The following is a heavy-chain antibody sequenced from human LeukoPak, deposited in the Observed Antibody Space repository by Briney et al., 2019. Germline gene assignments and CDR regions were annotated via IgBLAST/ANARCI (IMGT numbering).Heavy chain of an antibody. CDR2: ISYDGNNK. J-gene: IGHJ1*01. Sequence: GGSLRLSCEVSGFTFSSYGMHWVRQAPGKGLEWVAIISYDGNNKYYADSVKGRFTISRDNSKNTLYLQMNSLRAEDTAVYYCARAPCGGDCYTPEYFQHWGQGTLVTVSS. V-gene: IGHV3-30*03. CDR1: GFTFSSYG. CDR3: ARAPCGGDCYTPEYFQH. D-gene: IGHD2-21*02.